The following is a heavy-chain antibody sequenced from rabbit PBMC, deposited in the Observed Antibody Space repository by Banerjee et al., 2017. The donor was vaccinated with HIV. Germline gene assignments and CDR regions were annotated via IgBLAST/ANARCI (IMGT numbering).Heavy chain of an antibody. CDR3: AREGADSSGYNL. Sequence: QQQLEESGGGLVKPGGTLTLTCKASGIDFSSYYYMCWVRQAPGKGLEWIAWIYTGSSGSTYYASWAKGRFTISKTSSTTVTLQMTSLTAADTATYFCAREGADSSGYNLWGPGTLVTVS. D-gene: IGHD1-1*01. V-gene: IGHV1S45*01. CDR2: IYTGSSGST. CDR1: GIDFSSYYY. J-gene: IGHJ4*01.